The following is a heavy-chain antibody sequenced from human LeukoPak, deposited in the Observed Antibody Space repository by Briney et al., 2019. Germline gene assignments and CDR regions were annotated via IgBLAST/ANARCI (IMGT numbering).Heavy chain of an antibody. Sequence: SETLSLTCTVSGGSISSYYWSWIRQPPGKGLEWIGYIYYSGSTNYNPSLKSRVTISVDTSKNQFSLKLSSVTAADTAVYYCARAPAGRGYYYYYGTDVWGQGTTVTVSS. CDR1: GGSISSYY. V-gene: IGHV4-59*01. J-gene: IGHJ6*02. D-gene: IGHD2-2*01. CDR3: ARAPAGRGYYYYYGTDV. CDR2: IYYSGST.